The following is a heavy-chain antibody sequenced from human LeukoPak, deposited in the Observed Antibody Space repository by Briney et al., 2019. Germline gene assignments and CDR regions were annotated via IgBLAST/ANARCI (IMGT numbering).Heavy chain of an antibody. V-gene: IGHV4-59*12. CDR3: ARASVEMATMDY. D-gene: IGHD5-24*01. J-gene: IGHJ4*02. CDR1: GGSISSYY. Sequence: SETLSLTCTVSGGSISSYYWSWIRQPPGKGLEWIGYMYYNRSTNYNPSLKSRVTMSVDTSKNQFSLKLGSVTAADTAAYYCARASVEMATMDYWGQGTLVTVSS. CDR2: MYYNRST.